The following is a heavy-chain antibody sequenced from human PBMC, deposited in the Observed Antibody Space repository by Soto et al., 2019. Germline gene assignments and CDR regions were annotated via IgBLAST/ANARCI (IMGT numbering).Heavy chain of an antibody. Sequence: PSETLSLTCTVSGASFTDGSLFWGWIRQSPGKGVEWIASTYIGGMTYYNPSLRSRVTISVDTSKSQFSLRLNSVTAADTAVYSCATATENFSPVGYYVNCFDHWAQGTLVTVSS. D-gene: IGHD3-22*01. CDR3: ATATENFSPVGYYVNCFDH. V-gene: IGHV4-39*01. CDR2: TYIGGMT. CDR1: GASFTDGSLF. J-gene: IGHJ5*02.